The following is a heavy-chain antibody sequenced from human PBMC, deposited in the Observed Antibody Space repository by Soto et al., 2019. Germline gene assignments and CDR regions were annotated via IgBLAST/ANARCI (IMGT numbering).Heavy chain of an antibody. Sequence: SSEPLSLTCTVSGDSIRSYYWTWIRQPPGKGLELIGYIYYSGSTRYNPSLKSRVTISVDMSKNQFSLKLSSVIAADTAVYYCARVYGGFENGLDVRGQATAVT. CDR1: GDSIRSYY. CDR2: IYYSGST. V-gene: IGHV4-59*01. CDR3: ARVYGGFENGLDV. J-gene: IGHJ6*02. D-gene: IGHD2-8*01.